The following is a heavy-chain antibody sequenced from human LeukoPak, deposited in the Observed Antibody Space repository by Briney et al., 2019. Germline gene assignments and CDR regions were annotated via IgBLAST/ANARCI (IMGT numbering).Heavy chain of an antibody. CDR2: IYTSGST. V-gene: IGHV4-4*07. CDR3: ARDSITMVRGTGYYFDY. Sequence: SETLSLTCTVSGGSMSGYYWTWIRQPAGKGLEWIGRIYTSGSTNYNPSLKSRVTISVDTSKNQFSLKLSSVTAADTAVYYCARDSITMVRGTGYYFDYWGQGTLVTVSS. D-gene: IGHD3-10*01. J-gene: IGHJ4*02. CDR1: GGSMSGYY.